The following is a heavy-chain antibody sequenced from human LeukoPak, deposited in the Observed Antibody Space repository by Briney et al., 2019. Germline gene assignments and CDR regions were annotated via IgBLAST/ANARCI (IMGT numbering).Heavy chain of an antibody. CDR2: IYYSGST. D-gene: IGHD1-14*01. CDR3: AREKTTDGWFDP. CDR1: GGSISSYY. V-gene: IGHV4-59*01. J-gene: IGHJ5*02. Sequence: SETLSLTCTVSGGSISSYYWSWIRQPPGKGLEWIGYIYYSGSTHYNPSLKSRVTISVDTSKNQFSLKLSSVTAADTAVYYCAREKTTDGWFDPWGQGTLVTVSS.